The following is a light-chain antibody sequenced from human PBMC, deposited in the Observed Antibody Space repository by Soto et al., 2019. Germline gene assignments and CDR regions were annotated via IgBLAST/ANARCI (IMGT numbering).Light chain of an antibody. CDR1: TGPVTSGYY. CDR2: STT. CDR3: LLYYGSPQPNWV. Sequence: QAVVTQEPSLTVSPGGTVTLTCASSTGPVTSGYYPNWFQQKPGQAPRPLIYSTTNEHSWTPARFSGSPLGGKAALTLSGVLPEDEAEYYCLLYYGSPQPNWVFGGGTKLTVL. V-gene: IGLV7-43*01. J-gene: IGLJ3*02.